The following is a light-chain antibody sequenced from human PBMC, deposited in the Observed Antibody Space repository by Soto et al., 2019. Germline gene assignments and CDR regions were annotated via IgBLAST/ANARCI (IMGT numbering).Light chain of an antibody. V-gene: IGKV4-1*01. CDR2: WAS. Sequence: DTLMTQSPDSLAVSLGERATINCKSSQSVFYSSKNRSYLAWYQQKPGQPPKLLIYWASTRESGVPDRFSGSGSGTNFTLTISSLQAEDVAVYYCQQYYSTPYTFGQGTMLEIK. J-gene: IGKJ2*01. CDR3: QQYYSTPYT. CDR1: QSVFYSSKNRSY.